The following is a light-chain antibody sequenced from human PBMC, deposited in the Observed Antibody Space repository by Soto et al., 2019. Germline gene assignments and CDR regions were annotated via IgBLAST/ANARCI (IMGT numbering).Light chain of an antibody. CDR2: KAS. CDR3: QHYNSYSEA. V-gene: IGKV1-5*03. CDR1: QTISSW. J-gene: IGKJ1*01. Sequence: DIQMTQSPSTLSGSVGDRVTITCRASQTISSWLAGYQQNPGKAPKLLIYKASTLKSGVPSRFSGSGSGTGFTLAISSLQPDHFATYYCQHYNSYSEAFGQGTKVELK.